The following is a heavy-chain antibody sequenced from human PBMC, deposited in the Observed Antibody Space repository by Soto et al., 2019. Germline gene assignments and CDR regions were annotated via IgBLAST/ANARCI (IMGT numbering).Heavy chain of an antibody. Sequence: SETLSLTCTVSGGSISSSSYYWGWIRQPPGKGLEWIGSIYYSGSTYYNPSLKSRVTISVDTSKNQFSLKLSSVTTADTAVYYCASQPGSQYYYYYYMDVWGKGTTVTVSS. D-gene: IGHD3-10*01. J-gene: IGHJ6*03. CDR2: IYYSGST. CDR3: ASQPGSQYYYYYYMDV. CDR1: GGSISSSSYY. V-gene: IGHV4-39*01.